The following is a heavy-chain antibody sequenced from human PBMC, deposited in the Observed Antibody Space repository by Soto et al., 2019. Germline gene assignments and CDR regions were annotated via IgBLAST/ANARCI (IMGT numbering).Heavy chain of an antibody. CDR2: INSDGSST. Sequence: SLRLSCAASVFTFSSYWMHWVRQARGKGLVWVSRINSDGSSTSYADTVKGRFTISRDNAKNTLYLQMNSLRAEDTAVYYCARDCSSTSCYGYCGQGTMVTVSS. V-gene: IGHV3-74*01. D-gene: IGHD2-2*01. CDR3: ARDCSSTSCYGY. CDR1: VFTFSSYW. J-gene: IGHJ4*02.